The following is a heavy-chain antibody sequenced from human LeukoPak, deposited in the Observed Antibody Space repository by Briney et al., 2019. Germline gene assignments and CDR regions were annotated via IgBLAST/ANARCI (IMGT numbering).Heavy chain of an antibody. Sequence: PGGSLRLSSAASGFTLSAYAMSWVRQAPGKGLEWVSAFSGRGATAYYADSVRGRFTISRDNSKNTLFLQMDSLGADDTAVYYCAKSSPFGTTWYGAIDVWGHGTTVTVSS. V-gene: IGHV3-23*01. D-gene: IGHD6-13*01. CDR2: FSGRGATA. J-gene: IGHJ6*02. CDR3: AKSSPFGTTWYGAIDV. CDR1: GFTLSAYA.